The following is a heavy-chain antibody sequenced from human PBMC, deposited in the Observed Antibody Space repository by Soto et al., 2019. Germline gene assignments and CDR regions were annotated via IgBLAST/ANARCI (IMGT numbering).Heavy chain of an antibody. CDR2: ISVDSGNT. CDR1: GYIFTSYG. J-gene: IGHJ6*03. D-gene: IGHD3-10*01. CDR3: ARFNGSGTNYYMDV. V-gene: IGHV1-18*01. Sequence: QVQLVQSGAELKKPGASAKVSCKASGYIFTSYGISWVRQAPGQGLEWMAWISVDSGNTNYAQNFQGRVTMTTDTSASTAHMELRSLRSDDTAVYYCARFNGSGTNYYMDVWGKGTTDIVSS.